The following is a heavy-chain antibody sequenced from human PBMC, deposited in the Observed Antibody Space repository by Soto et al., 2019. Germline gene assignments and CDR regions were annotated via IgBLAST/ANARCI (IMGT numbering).Heavy chain of an antibody. CDR2: IIPIFGTA. Sequence: ASVKVSCKASGGTFSSYAISWGRQAPGQGLEWMGGIIPIFGTANYAQKFQGRVTITADESTSTAYMELSSLRSEDTAVYYCARGGDSSGDEAAFDIWGQGTMVTVAS. CDR3: ARGGDSSGDEAAFDI. J-gene: IGHJ3*02. CDR1: GGTFSSYA. D-gene: IGHD3-22*01. V-gene: IGHV1-69*13.